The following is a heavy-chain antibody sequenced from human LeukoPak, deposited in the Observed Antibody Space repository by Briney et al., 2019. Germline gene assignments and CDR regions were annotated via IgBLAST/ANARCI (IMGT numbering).Heavy chain of an antibody. J-gene: IGHJ6*02. D-gene: IGHD3-10*01. CDR3: ARQARQGTMVRRPRGMDV. V-gene: IGHV5-51*01. Sequence: EESLKISCKGSGYSFTSYWIGWVRQMPVKGLEWMGIIYPGDSDTRYSPSYQGQVTISADKSISTAYLQWSSLKASDTAMYYCARQARQGTMVRRPRGMDVWGQGTTVTVSS. CDR2: IYPGDSDT. CDR1: GYSFTSYW.